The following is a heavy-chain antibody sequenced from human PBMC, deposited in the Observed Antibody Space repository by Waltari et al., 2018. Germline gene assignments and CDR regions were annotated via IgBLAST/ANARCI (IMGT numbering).Heavy chain of an antibody. CDR3: AKEQWLEYYFDH. CDR1: GFTFDVYA. Sequence: EVQLVESGGGLVQPGRSLRLSCAASGFTFDVYAMHWVRQAPGKGLEWVSGISGNSGSIGYADSVKGRFTISRDNAKNSLYLQMNSLRAEDTALYYCAKEQWLEYYFDHWGQGTLVTVSS. V-gene: IGHV3-9*01. CDR2: ISGNSGSI. J-gene: IGHJ4*02. D-gene: IGHD6-19*01.